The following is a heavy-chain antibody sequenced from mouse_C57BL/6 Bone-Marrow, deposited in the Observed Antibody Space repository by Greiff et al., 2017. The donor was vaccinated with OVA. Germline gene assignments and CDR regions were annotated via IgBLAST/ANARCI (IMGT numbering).Heavy chain of an antibody. CDR1: GYTFTDYY. Sequence: EVQLQQSGPELVKPGASVKISCKASGYTFTDYYMNWVKQSHGKSLEWIGDINPNNGGTSYNQKFKGKATLTVDQSSSTAYMELRSLTSEDSAAYYCARSGLYYGYAWGDYYAMDYWGQGTSVTVSS. J-gene: IGHJ4*01. CDR3: ARSGLYYGYAWGDYYAMDY. CDR2: INPNNGGT. V-gene: IGHV1-26*01. D-gene: IGHD2-2*01.